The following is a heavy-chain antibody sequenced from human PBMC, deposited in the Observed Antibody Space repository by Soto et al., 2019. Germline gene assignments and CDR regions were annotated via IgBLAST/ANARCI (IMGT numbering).Heavy chain of an antibody. V-gene: IGHV1-18*01. CDR1: GYTFTSYG. CDR2: ISAYNGNT. CDR3: ARMNIVVVVAATYYYGMDV. D-gene: IGHD2-15*01. Sequence: QAQLVQSGAEVKKPGASVKVSCKASGYTFTSYGISWVRQAPGQGLEWMGWISAYNGNTNYAQKLQGRVTMTTDTSTSTAYMELRSLRSEDTAVYYCARMNIVVVVAATYYYGMDVWGQGTTVTVSS. J-gene: IGHJ6*02.